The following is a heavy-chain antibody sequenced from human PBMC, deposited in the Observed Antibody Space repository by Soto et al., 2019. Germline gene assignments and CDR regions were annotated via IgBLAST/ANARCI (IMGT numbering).Heavy chain of an antibody. Sequence: QITLKESGPTLVKPTQTLTLTCTFSGFSLTTGGVGVGWIRQPPGKALEWLALIYWDDDKRYNPSLQSRVTLHRDTPKTQVVSITSNMAHEVTATYYGGHFPLCQWNVLGEGTAVTVSS. V-gene: IGHV2-5*02. J-gene: IGHJ6*02. CDR1: GFSLTTGGVG. D-gene: IGHD2-2*01. CDR2: IYWDDDK. CDR3: GHFPLCQWNV.